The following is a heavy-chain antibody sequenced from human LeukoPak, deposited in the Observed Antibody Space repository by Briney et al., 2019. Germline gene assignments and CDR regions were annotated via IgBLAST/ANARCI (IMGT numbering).Heavy chain of an antibody. CDR1: GFTFSSFW. Sequence: GGSLRLSCAASGFTFSSFWMHWVRQAPGKGLVWVSRLNTDGSDTVYADSVKGLFTISRDNAKNTLYLQMNSLRAEDTAVYYCARSEYSSSWYGDYYYYYMDVWGKGTTVTVSS. D-gene: IGHD6-13*01. V-gene: IGHV3-74*01. CDR3: ARSEYSSSWYGDYYYYYMDV. J-gene: IGHJ6*03. CDR2: LNTDGSDT.